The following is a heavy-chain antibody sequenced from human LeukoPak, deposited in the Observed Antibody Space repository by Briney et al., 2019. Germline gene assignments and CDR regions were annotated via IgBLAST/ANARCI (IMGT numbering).Heavy chain of an antibody. CDR2: ISSSSSYI. CDR3: ATRIAAAGSKENWFDP. D-gene: IGHD6-13*01. Sequence: PWGSLRLSCAASGFTFSSYSMNWVRQAPGKGLEWVSSISSSSSYIYYADSVKGRFTISRDNAKNSLYLQMNSLRAEDTAVYYCATRIAAAGSKENWFDPWGQGTLVTVSS. J-gene: IGHJ5*02. CDR1: GFTFSSYS. V-gene: IGHV3-21*01.